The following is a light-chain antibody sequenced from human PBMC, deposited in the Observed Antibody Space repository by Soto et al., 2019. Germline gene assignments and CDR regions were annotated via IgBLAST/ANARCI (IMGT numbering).Light chain of an antibody. V-gene: IGLV2-8*01. Sequence: QSVLTQPPSASGSFGQSVTISCTGTSSDVGAFDYVSWYQQHPGKAPKLLIHDVNERPSGVPDRFSASKSGNTASLTVSGLQAEDEAAYYCSSYAGINNLIFGGGTKLTVL. CDR1: SSDVGAFDY. CDR2: DVN. CDR3: SSYAGINNLI. J-gene: IGLJ2*01.